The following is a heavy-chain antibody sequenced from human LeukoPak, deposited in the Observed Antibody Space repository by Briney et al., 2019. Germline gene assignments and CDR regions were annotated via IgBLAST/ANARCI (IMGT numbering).Heavy chain of an antibody. V-gene: IGHV3-30*02. J-gene: IGHJ4*02. CDR3: ARDRVLDY. CDR2: IRYDGNSE. Sequence: GGSLRLSCAASGFTFSSYGMHWVRQAPGKGLEWVAFIRYDGNSEFYVDSVKGRFTISRDNSKNTLYLQMNSLRAEDTAVYYCARDRVLDYWGQGTLVTVSS. CDR1: GFTFSSYG.